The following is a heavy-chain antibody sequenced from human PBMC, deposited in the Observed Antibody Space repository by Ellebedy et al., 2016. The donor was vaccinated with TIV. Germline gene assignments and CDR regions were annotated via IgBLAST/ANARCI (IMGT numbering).Heavy chain of an antibody. J-gene: IGHJ5*02. CDR2: INHSGST. D-gene: IGHD3-3*02. Sequence: SETLSLXXAVYGASFSGYYWSWIRQPPGKGLEWIGEINHSGSTNYNPSLKSRVTISVDTSKNQFSLKLNSVNAADTAVYYCAGGDIASYNWFDPWGQGTLVTVSS. CDR3: AGGDIASYNWFDP. V-gene: IGHV4-34*01. CDR1: GASFSGYY.